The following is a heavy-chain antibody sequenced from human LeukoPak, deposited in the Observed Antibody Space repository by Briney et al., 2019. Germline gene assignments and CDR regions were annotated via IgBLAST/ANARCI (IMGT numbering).Heavy chain of an antibody. V-gene: IGHV4-34*01. D-gene: IGHD3-10*01. J-gene: IGHJ6*02. CDR1: GGSFSGYY. Sequence: SETLSLTCAVYGGSFSGYYWSWIRQPPGKGLEWIGEINHSGSTNYNPSLKSRVTISVDTSKNQFSLKLSSVTAAATAVYYCARKRVYGSGSLEVYYYYYGMDVWSQGTTVTVSS. CDR2: INHSGST. CDR3: ARKRVYGSGSLEVYYYYYGMDV.